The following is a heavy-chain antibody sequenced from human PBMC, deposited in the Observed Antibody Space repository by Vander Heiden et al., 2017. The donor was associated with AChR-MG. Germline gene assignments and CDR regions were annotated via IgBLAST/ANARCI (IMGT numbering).Heavy chain of an antibody. CDR3: ARGRGRYCSGGSCYLGL. Sequence: EVKKPGASVKVSCKASGYTFTSYDINWVRQATGQGLEWMGWMNPNSGNTGYAQKFQGRVTMTRNTSISTAYMELSSLRSEDTAVYYCARGRGRYCSGGSCYLGLWGQGTLVTVSS. J-gene: IGHJ4*02. CDR2: MNPNSGNT. D-gene: IGHD2-15*01. CDR1: GYTFTSYD. V-gene: IGHV1-8*01.